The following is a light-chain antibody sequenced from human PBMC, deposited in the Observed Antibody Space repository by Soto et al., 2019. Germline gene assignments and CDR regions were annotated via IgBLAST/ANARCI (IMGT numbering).Light chain of an antibody. CDR1: SSDVGGYNY. J-gene: IGLJ1*01. Sequence: QSALTQPPSASGSPGQSVTISCTGTSSDVGGYNYVSWYQQHPGKAPKLMIYEVSKRPSGVPDRFSGSKSGNTASLTVSGLHAEDEADYYCISYAGSNNWNFGTGTKLTVL. CDR3: ISYAGSNNWN. V-gene: IGLV2-8*01. CDR2: EVS.